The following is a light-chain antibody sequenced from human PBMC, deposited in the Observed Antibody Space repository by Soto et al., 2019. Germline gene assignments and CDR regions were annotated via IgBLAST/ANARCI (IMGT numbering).Light chain of an antibody. CDR1: STDVGGYKY. V-gene: IGLV2-14*01. CDR3: SSYTSSSTLV. Sequence: QSVLTQPPSVSGSPGQSLTISCTGTSTDVGGYKYVSWYQHHPGKAPKLMIYEVSNRPSGVSNRFSGSKSGNTASLTISGLQAEDEADYYCSSYTSSSTLVFGTGTKVTVL. J-gene: IGLJ1*01. CDR2: EVS.